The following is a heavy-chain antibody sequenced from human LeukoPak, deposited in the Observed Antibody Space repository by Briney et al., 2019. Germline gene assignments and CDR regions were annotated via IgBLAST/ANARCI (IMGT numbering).Heavy chain of an antibody. J-gene: IGHJ4*02. CDR2: IIPIFGTA. CDR3: ARHSYDYGGNSEVDY. D-gene: IGHD4-23*01. CDR1: GGTFSSYA. V-gene: IGHV1-69*13. Sequence: ASVKVSCKASGGTFSSYAISWVRQAPGQGLEWMGGIIPIFGTANYAQKFQGRATITADESTSTAYMELSSLRSEDTAVYYCARHSYDYGGNSEVDYWGQGTLVTVSS.